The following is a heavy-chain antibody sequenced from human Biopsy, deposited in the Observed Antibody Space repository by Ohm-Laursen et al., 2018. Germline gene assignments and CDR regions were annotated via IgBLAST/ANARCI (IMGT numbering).Heavy chain of an antibody. D-gene: IGHD3-22*01. J-gene: IGHJ5*02. CDR3: ARNAWPTLSTMIVVVKGFNWFDP. CDR1: GYTFTSYY. CDR2: INPSGGST. V-gene: IGHV1-46*01. Sequence: AAVKDSCKASGYTFTSYYMHWVRQAPGQGLEWMGIINPSGGSTTYAQKFQGRVTMTRDTSTSTVYMELSSLRSEDTAVYYCARNAWPTLSTMIVVVKGFNWFDPWGQGTLVTVSS.